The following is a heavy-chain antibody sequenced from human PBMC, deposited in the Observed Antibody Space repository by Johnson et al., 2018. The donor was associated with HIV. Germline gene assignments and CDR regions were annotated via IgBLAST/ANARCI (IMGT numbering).Heavy chain of an antibody. Sequence: VQLVESGGGVVQPGRSLRLSCAASGFTFSNAWMSWVRQAPGKGLEWVGRIKSKTDGGTTDYAAPVKGRFTISRDDSKNTLYLHMNSLKTEDTGVYYCTTGLYWNDAFNIWGQGTMVSVSS. J-gene: IGHJ3*02. CDR1: GFTFSNAW. CDR3: TTGLYWNDAFNI. V-gene: IGHV3-15*01. D-gene: IGHD1-1*01. CDR2: IKSKTDGGTT.